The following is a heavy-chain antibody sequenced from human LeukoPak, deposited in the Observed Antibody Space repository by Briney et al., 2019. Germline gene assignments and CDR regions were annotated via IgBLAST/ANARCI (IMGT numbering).Heavy chain of an antibody. J-gene: IGHJ4*02. CDR2: INSDGSST. V-gene: IGHV3-74*01. Sequence: GGSLRLSCAASGFTFSSYWMHWVRQAPGKGLVWVSRINSDGSSTSYADSAKGRFTISRDNAKNTLYLQMNSLRAEDTTVYYCANSGGSGWYEYYFDYWGQGTLVTVSS. D-gene: IGHD6-19*01. CDR1: GFTFSSYW. CDR3: ANSGGSGWYEYYFDY.